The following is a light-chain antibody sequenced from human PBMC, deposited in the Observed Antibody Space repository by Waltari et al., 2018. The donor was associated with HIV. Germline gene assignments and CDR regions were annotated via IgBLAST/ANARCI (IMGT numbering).Light chain of an antibody. J-gene: IGLJ2*01. CDR2: DVS. CDR1: SSDVGGYNY. V-gene: IGLV2-11*01. CDR3: CSYAGSYTLV. Sequence: QSALTQPRSVSGSPGQSVTISCTGTSSDVGGYNYVSWYQHHPGKAPKLMIYDVSKRPSGVPDRSSGSKSGNTASLTISGLQAEDEADYYCCSYAGSYTLVFGGGTTLTVL.